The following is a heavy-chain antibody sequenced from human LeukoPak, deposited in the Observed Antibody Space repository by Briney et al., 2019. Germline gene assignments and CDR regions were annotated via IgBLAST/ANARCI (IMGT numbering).Heavy chain of an antibody. CDR1: GYIFTNYW. D-gene: IGHD1-26*01. CDR3: VRHDGSFLDYFDY. J-gene: IGHJ4*02. CDR2: IHPADSET. V-gene: IGHV5-51*01. Sequence: PGESLKISCTGSGYIFTNYWIGWVRQMPGKGLEWMGIIHPADSETRYSPSFQGQVTISVDTSINTAYLQWRSLKASDTALYYCVRHDGSFLDYFDYWGQGALLTVSS.